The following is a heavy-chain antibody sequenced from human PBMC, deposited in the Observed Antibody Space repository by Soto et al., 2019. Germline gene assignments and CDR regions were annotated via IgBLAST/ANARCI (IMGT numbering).Heavy chain of an antibody. V-gene: IGHV3-33*01. Sequence: GGSLRLSCAASGFTFSSYGMHWVRQAPGKGLEWVAVIWYDGSNKYYADSVKGRFTISRDNSKNTLYLQMSSLRAEDTAVYYCARDLGMVYFYYYGMDVWGQGTTVTVSS. CDR2: IWYDGSNK. J-gene: IGHJ6*02. D-gene: IGHD2-8*01. CDR3: ARDLGMVYFYYYGMDV. CDR1: GFTFSSYG.